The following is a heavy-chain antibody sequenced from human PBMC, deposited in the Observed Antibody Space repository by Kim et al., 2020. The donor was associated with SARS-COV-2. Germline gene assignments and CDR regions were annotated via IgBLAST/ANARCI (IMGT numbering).Heavy chain of an antibody. V-gene: IGHV1-69*04. J-gene: IGHJ4*02. Sequence: QKFQGRVTITADKSTTTAYMELSSLRSEDTAVYYCARAGYVGPTHQPFDSWGQGTLVTVPS. CDR3: ARAGYVGPTHQPFDS. D-gene: IGHD1-26*01.